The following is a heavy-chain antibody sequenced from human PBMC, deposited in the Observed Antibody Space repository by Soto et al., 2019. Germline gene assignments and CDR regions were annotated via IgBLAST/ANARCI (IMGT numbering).Heavy chain of an antibody. CDR2: IGVSGGST. CDR1: VFSFSSDA. Sequence: EVQLLESGGGLVPGGGLLSLSCAAAVFSFSSDASRWGRPARGKRVWWVSAIGVSGGSTYYADSVKGRFTISRDNSKNTLYLQMNSLRADDTAVYYCAKPVVVTAIPRAYGMDVWGQGTTVTVSS. V-gene: IGHV3-23*01. D-gene: IGHD2-21*02. CDR3: AKPVVVTAIPRAYGMDV. J-gene: IGHJ6*02.